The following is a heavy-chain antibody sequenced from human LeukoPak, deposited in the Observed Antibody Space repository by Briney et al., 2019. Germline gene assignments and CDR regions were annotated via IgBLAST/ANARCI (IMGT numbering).Heavy chain of an antibody. D-gene: IGHD6-19*01. J-gene: IGHJ4*02. CDR3: ASTPRAGDYGSGWYYFDY. Sequence: GGSLRLSCAASGFTVSSNYMSWVRQAPGKGLEWVSVIYSGGSTYYADSVKGRFTISRDNSKNTLYLQMNSLRAEDTAVYYCASTPRAGDYGSGWYYFDYWGQGTLVTVSS. CDR2: IYSGGST. CDR1: GFTVSSNY. V-gene: IGHV3-66*01.